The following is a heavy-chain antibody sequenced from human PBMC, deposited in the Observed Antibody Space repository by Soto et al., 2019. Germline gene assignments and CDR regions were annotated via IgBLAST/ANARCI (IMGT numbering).Heavy chain of an antibody. D-gene: IGHD6-19*01. V-gene: IGHV1-2*02. CDR2: INPNSGGT. CDR3: ASAAVTGTAGLDF. CDR1: GYTFSVFY. Sequence: ASVKVSCKASGYTFSVFYMHCVLQSPGQGLEWMGWINPNSGGTKSAEKFQGRVTMTRDTSISTAYMELSRLTSDDTAVYYCASAAVTGTAGLDFWGQGTQVTVSS. J-gene: IGHJ4*02.